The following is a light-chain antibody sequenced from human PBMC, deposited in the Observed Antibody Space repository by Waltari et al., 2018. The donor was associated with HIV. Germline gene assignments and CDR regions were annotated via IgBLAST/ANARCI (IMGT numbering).Light chain of an antibody. CDR3: SAFSDNTRIV. Sequence: QSVLTQPPSASGSPGQSVAISCTGTSSDVGGHNSLSWHQQHPGKAPKPLIYAVNKRPSEGPYRFSDSKSGNTASLTVSGLQVGDEADYYCSAFSDNTRIVFGTGTRVTVL. V-gene: IGLV2-8*01. CDR2: AVN. CDR1: SSDVGGHNS. J-gene: IGLJ1*01.